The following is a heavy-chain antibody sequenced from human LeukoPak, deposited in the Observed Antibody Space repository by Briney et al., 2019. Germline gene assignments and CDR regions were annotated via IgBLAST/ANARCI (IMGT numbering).Heavy chain of an antibody. D-gene: IGHD3-3*01. Sequence: GGALRLSCVASGFTFSSYSMNWVRQAPGKGLEWVSSISSSSNHIYYADSLKGRFTISRDNAKNSLYLQMNSLRGEDTAVYYCARDRELRFVEWSTTAWFDPWGQGTLVTVSS. CDR1: GFTFSSYS. V-gene: IGHV3-21*01. CDR2: ISSSSNHI. CDR3: ARDRELRFVEWSTTAWFDP. J-gene: IGHJ5*02.